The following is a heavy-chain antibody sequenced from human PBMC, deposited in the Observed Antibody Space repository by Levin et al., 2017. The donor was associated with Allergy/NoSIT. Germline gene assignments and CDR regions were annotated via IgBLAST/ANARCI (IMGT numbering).Heavy chain of an antibody. CDR2: INQDGSEK. CDR1: GFTFGSHW. D-gene: IGHD3-10*01. J-gene: IGHJ4*02. CDR3: ARDWVDAGVYFGS. Sequence: GGSLRLSCAASGFTFGSHWMSWVRQAPGKGLEWVANINQDGSEKYYVDSVKGRFTTSRDNAKNSLYLQMNSLMADDTAVYYCARDWVDAGVYFGSWGQGTLVTVSS. V-gene: IGHV3-7*01.